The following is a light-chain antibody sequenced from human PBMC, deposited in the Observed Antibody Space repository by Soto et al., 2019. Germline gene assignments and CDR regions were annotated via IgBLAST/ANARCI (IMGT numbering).Light chain of an antibody. J-gene: IGKJ4*01. CDR1: QSVGRT. Sequence: EIVLTQSPATLSLSPGDRATLSCRASQSVGRTLAWFQQKPGQAPRLLIYDASNRATGIPARFTGSGSGTDFTLTIRSLEPEDFAIYYCQQRDSWPLTFXGGTKVDIK. CDR3: QQRDSWPLT. CDR2: DAS. V-gene: IGKV3-11*01.